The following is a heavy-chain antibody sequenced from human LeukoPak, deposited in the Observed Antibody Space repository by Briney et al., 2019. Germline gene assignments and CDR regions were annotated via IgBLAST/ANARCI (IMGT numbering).Heavy chain of an antibody. J-gene: IGHJ4*02. CDR2: ITSDGTDT. CDR1: GFTLSSSW. CDR3: ASTYYYDSSGYYPEWRFDY. Sequence: QPGGSLRLSCEASGFTLSSSWMHWVRQAPGKGLVWVSRITSDGTDTKYADSVKGRFTISRDNAKNTLYLQMNSLRAEDTAVYYCASTYYYDSSGYYPEWRFDYWGQGTLVTVSS. V-gene: IGHV3-74*01. D-gene: IGHD3-22*01.